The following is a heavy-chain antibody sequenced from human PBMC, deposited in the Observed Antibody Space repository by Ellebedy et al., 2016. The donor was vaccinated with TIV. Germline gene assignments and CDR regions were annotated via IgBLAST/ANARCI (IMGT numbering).Heavy chain of an antibody. V-gene: IGHV4-34*01. CDR3: ARGGTFSHGLWYFDY. CDR2: INHSGNT. J-gene: IGHJ4*02. CDR1: GGSFSGYY. Sequence: SETLSLTCAVYGGSFSGYYWSWIRQPPGKGLEWIGEINHSGNTNYNPSLKSQVTISVDTSKNQFSLNLNSVTAADTAAYYCARGGTFSHGLWYFDYWGQGTLVTVSS. D-gene: IGHD5-18*01.